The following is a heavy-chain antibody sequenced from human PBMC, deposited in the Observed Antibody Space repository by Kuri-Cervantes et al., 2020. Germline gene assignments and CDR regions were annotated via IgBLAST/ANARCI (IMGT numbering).Heavy chain of an antibody. J-gene: IGHJ5*02. CDR2: INPSGGST. CDR3: ARVVDTAIGGWFDP. CDR1: GGTFSSYA. D-gene: IGHD5-18*01. Sequence: ASVKVSCKASGGTFSSYAISWVRQAPGQGLEWMGIINPSGGSTSYAQKFQGRVTMTRDTSTSTVYMELSSLRSEDTAVYYCARVVDTAIGGWFDPWGQGTLVTVSS. V-gene: IGHV1-46*01.